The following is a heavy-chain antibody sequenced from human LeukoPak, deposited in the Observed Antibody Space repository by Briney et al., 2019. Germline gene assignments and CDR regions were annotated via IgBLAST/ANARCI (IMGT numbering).Heavy chain of an antibody. J-gene: IGHJ4*02. V-gene: IGHV4-34*01. CDR2: INHSGST. D-gene: IGHD3-3*01. CDR1: GGSFSGYY. Sequence: SETLSPTCAVYGGSFSGYYWSWIRQPPGKGLEWIGEINHSGSTNYNPSLKSRVTISVDTSKNQFSLKLSSVTAADTAVYYCARGARYDFWSGYQESFDYWGQGTLVTVSS. CDR3: ARGARYDFWSGYQESFDY.